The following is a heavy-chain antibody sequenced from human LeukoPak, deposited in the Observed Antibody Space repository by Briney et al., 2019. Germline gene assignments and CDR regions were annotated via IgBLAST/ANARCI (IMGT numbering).Heavy chain of an antibody. CDR2: IIPIFGTA. J-gene: IGHJ5*02. D-gene: IGHD1-14*01. Sequence: SVKLSCKASGGTFSSYAISWVRQAPGQGPEWMGGIIPIFGTANYAQKFQGRVTITADESTSTAYMELSSLRSEDTAVYYCARDVRFNNKQINWFDPWGQGTLVTVSS. V-gene: IGHV1-69*01. CDR3: ARDVRFNNKQINWFDP. CDR1: GGTFSSYA.